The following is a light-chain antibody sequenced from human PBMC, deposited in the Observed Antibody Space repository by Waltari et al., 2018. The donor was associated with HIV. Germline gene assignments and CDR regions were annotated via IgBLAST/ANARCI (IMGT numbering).Light chain of an antibody. CDR2: WAS. CDR3: QQYYYPPHT. V-gene: IGKV4-1*01. CDR1: HTILDRSSNKNY. J-gene: IGKJ1*01. Sequence: IVMPQSPDSLVVSLGERATVHCKSSHTILDRSSNKNYLAWYQHKPGQPPKLLMYWASTRGSGVPDRFSGSWSGTDFTLTISSLQAEDVAVYYCQQYYYPPHTFGQGTKVEVK.